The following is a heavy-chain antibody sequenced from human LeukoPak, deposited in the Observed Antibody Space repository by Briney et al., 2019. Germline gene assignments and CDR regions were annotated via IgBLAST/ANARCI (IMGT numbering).Heavy chain of an antibody. CDR2: IKPDGSEK. J-gene: IGHJ4*02. CDR1: GFTFSSSW. CDR3: ARDSSGLF. D-gene: IGHD3-22*01. Sequence: GVLRLSCAASGFTFSSSWMSWVRQAPGKGPEWVANIKPDGSEKHSVDSVKGRFTISRDNAKNSLYLQMNSLRAEDTAVYYCARDSSGLFWGQGTLVTVSS. V-gene: IGHV3-7*01.